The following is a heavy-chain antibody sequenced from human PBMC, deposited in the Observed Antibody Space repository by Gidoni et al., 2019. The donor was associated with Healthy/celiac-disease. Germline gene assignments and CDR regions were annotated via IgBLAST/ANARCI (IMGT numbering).Heavy chain of an antibody. CDR2: IIPILGIA. D-gene: IGHD2-2*01. CDR3: ARESYGYCSSTSCYQYYYGMDV. Sequence: QVQLVQSGAEVKKPGSSVKVSCKASGGTFSSYTISWVRQAPGQGIEWMGRIIPILGIANYAQKFQGRVTITADKSTSTAYMELSSLRSEDTAVYYCARESYGYCSSTSCYQYYYGMDVWGQGTTVTVSS. V-gene: IGHV1-69*08. J-gene: IGHJ6*02. CDR1: GGTFSSYT.